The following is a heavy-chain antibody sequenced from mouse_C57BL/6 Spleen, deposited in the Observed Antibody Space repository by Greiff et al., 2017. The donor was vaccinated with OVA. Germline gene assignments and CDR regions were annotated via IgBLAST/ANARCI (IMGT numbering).Heavy chain of an antibody. D-gene: IGHD2-3*01. CDR3: ARDYDGYFAY. J-gene: IGHJ3*01. CDR1: GYAFSSSW. Sequence: VQLQESGPELVKPGASVKISCKASGYAFSSSWMNWVKQRPGKGLEWIGRIYPGDGDTNYNGKFKGKATLTADKSSSTAYMQLSSLTSEDSAVYFCARDYDGYFAYWGQGTLVTVSA. V-gene: IGHV1-82*01. CDR2: IYPGDGDT.